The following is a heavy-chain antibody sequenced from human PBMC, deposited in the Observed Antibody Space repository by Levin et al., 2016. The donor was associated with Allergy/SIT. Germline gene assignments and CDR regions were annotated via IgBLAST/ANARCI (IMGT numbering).Heavy chain of an antibody. CDR2: ITSSSSST. Sequence: GESLKISCAASGFSFGDYYMNWFRQGPGKGLEWVSFITSSSSSTHYADSAKGRFIISRDNAKNVVYLQMNNLRVDDTATYYCASQPGAGDRYDHWGQGTLVDVSS. V-gene: IGHV3-11*03. CDR3: ASQPGAGDRYDH. D-gene: IGHD2-21*02. CDR1: GFSFGDYY. J-gene: IGHJ4*02.